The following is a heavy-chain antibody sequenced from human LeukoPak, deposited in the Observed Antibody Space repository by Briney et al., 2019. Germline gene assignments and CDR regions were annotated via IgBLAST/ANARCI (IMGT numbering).Heavy chain of an antibody. V-gene: IGHV3-21*01. J-gene: IGHJ5*02. Sequence: PGGSLRLSCAASGFTFSSYSMNWVRQAPGKGLEWVSSISSIYIYHADSVKGRFTISRDNAKDSLYLQMNSLRAEDTAVYYCARSPGIGSGWYRGFDPWGQGTLVTVSS. D-gene: IGHD6-19*01. CDR1: GFTFSSYS. CDR3: ARSPGIGSGWYRGFDP. CDR2: ISSIYI.